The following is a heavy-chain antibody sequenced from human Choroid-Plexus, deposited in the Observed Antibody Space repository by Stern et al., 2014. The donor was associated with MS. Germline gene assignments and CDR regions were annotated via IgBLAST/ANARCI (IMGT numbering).Heavy chain of an antibody. CDR2: VSYDGSNK. CDR1: GFTFGSCA. Sequence: MQLVESGGGVVQPGRPLRLSCVASGFTFGSCAMHWVRQAPGKGLEWVAGVSYDGSNKYYADSVKVRFTISRDNSQNTLYMQMSSLRPEDTAVYYCAKDRHYLTYFFDHWGQGSLVTVSS. J-gene: IGHJ5*02. CDR3: AKDRHYLTYFFDH. D-gene: IGHD2/OR15-2a*01. V-gene: IGHV3-30*18.